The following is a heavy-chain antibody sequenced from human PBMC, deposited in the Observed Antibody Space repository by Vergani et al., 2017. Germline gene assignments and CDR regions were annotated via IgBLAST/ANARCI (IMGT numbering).Heavy chain of an antibody. CDR2: IYYSGST. Sequence: QVQLQESGPGLVKPSQTLSLTCTVSGGSISSGDYYWSWIRQPTGKGLEWIGYIYYSGSTYYNLALKSRVTISVDTSKNQFSLKLSSVTAADTAVYYCASGYCSGGSCLGPKIWGQGTLVTVSS. CDR1: GGSISSGDYY. V-gene: IGHV4-30-4*08. D-gene: IGHD2-15*01. J-gene: IGHJ4*02. CDR3: ASGYCSGGSCLGPKI.